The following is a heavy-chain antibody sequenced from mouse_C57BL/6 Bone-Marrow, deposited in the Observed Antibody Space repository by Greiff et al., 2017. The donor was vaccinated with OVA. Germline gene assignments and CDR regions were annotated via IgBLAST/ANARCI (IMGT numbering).Heavy chain of an antibody. CDR1: GFNIKDDY. CDR2: IDPENGDT. D-gene: IGHD1-1*01. Sequence: EVQLQESGAELVRPGASVKLSCTASGFNIKDDYMHWVKQRPEQGLEWIGWIDPENGDTEYASKFQGKATITADTSSNTAYLQLSSLTSEVTAVYYCTTHYGSSYSFAYWGQGTLVTVSA. V-gene: IGHV14-4*01. J-gene: IGHJ3*01. CDR3: TTHYGSSYSFAY.